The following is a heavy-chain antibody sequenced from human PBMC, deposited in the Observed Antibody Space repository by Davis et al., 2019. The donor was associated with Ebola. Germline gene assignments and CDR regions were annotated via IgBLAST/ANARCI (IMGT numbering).Heavy chain of an antibody. J-gene: IGHJ5*02. CDR2: ISSGGVTT. D-gene: IGHD6-13*01. CDR3: ARALAAVGFNWFDP. CDR1: EFTFSDYS. V-gene: IGHV3-48*02. Sequence: GESLKISCVASEFTFSDYSMNWVRQAPGKGLEWVSYISSGGVTTYYEDSVKGRFTVSRDNAKNSLYLQMNSLRDEDTGVYYCARALAAVGFNWFDPWGQGTLVTVSS.